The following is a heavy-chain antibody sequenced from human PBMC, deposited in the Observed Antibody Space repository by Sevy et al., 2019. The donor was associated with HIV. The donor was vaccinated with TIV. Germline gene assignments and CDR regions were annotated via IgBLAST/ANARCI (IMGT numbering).Heavy chain of an antibody. D-gene: IGHD2-2*01. CDR3: AKTINSGGGVVPAANYYYYGMDV. J-gene: IGHJ6*02. Sequence: GGSLRLSCAASGFTFSGYAMSWVRQAPGKGLEWVSAINGKGRSTHYADSVEGRFTISRDNSKNPLYLQMNSLRAEDTAVYYCAKTINSGGGVVPAANYYYYGMDVWGQGTTVTVSS. CDR2: INGKGRST. CDR1: GFTFSGYA. V-gene: IGHV3-23*01.